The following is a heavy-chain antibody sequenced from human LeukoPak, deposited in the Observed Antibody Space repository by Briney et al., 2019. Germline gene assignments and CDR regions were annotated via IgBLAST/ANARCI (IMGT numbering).Heavy chain of an antibody. Sequence: GGSLRLSCAVSGFTFGNKGVHWVRQAPGKGLVWVSLISSDGSSTTYADSVKGRFTISRDNAKNTLYLQMNSLRAEDTAVYYCGRQYYYYIDVWGKGTTVTVSS. V-gene: IGHV3-74*03. CDR3: GRQYYYYIDV. D-gene: IGHD4-11*01. CDR2: ISSDGSST. J-gene: IGHJ6*03. CDR1: GFTFGNKG.